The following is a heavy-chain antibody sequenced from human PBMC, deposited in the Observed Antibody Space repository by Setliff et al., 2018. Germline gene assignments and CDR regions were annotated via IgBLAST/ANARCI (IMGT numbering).Heavy chain of an antibody. V-gene: IGHV1-69*13. Sequence: SVKVSCKTSGGTFSTFGIHWVRRAPGQGLVWMGGINPIFGTAHYAQKFQGRVTITADESTSTAYMELSSLKSEDTAIYYCATERGLVVSATDYYYYMDVWGKGTTVTVSS. D-gene: IGHD2-15*01. CDR1: GGTFSTFG. CDR2: INPIFGTA. J-gene: IGHJ6*03. CDR3: ATERGLVVSATDYYYYMDV.